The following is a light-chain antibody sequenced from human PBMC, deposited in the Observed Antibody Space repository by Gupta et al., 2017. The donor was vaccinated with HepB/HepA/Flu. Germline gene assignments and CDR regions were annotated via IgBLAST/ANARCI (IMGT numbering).Light chain of an antibody. J-gene: IGLJ2*01. CDR3: SSFTTSDTLV. CDR2: DVI. CDR1: NSDIGVYNY. Sequence: QSALTQPASVSGSPGQSVIISCTGSNSDIGVYNYVSWYQQHPGKVPRLIIFDVISRPSGVSNRLSGSKSGNTASLTISGLQAEDEATYFCSSFTTSDTLVFGGGTKVTVL. V-gene: IGLV2-14*01.